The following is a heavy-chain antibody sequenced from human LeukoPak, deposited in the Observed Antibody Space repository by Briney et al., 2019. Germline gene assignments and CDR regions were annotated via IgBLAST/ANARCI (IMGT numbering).Heavy chain of an antibody. J-gene: IGHJ5*02. Sequence: PSQTLSLTCTVSGGSISSGGYYWSWIRQHPGKGLEWIGYIYYTGSTDYNPSIKGRVTISRDTSKNQISLKLSSVTAADTAMYYCARVWSAGSWRPFDPWGQGTLVTVSS. CDR1: GGSISSGGYY. CDR2: IYYTGST. V-gene: IGHV4-31*03. D-gene: IGHD2-15*01. CDR3: ARVWSAGSWRPFDP.